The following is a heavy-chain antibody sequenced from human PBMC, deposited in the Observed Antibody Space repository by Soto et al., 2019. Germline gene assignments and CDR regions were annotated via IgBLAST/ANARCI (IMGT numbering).Heavy chain of an antibody. J-gene: IGHJ5*02. Sequence: GASVKVSCKASGGTFSSYAISWVRQAPGQGLEWMGGIIPIFGTANYAQKFQGRVTITADESTSTAYMELSSLRSEDTAVYYCARALGYYYDSSGYHWFDPWGQGTLVTVSS. CDR3: ARALGYYYDSSGYHWFDP. CDR1: GGTFSSYA. CDR2: IIPIFGTA. D-gene: IGHD3-22*01. V-gene: IGHV1-69*13.